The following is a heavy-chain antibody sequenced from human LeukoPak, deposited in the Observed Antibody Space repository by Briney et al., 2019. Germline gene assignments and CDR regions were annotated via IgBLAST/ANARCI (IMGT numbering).Heavy chain of an antibody. Sequence: GGSLRLSCEASGFTFSSYAMSWVRQAPGKGLEWVSAISGSGGSTYYADSVKGRFTISRDNSKNTLYLQMNSLRAGDTAVYYCAKYYDSSGYYYELGYWGQGTLVTVSS. CDR2: ISGSGGST. D-gene: IGHD3-22*01. J-gene: IGHJ4*02. CDR1: GFTFSSYA. CDR3: AKYYDSSGYYYELGY. V-gene: IGHV3-23*01.